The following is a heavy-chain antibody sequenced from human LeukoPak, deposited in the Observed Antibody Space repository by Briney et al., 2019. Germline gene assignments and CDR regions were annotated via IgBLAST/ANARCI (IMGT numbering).Heavy chain of an antibody. V-gene: IGHV2-5*01. CDR3: AHTSGYSHFDC. CDR1: GFSLSRSGVG. CDR2: IYWNDDK. Sequence: SGPTLANPTQPLTLTCTFSGFSLSRSGVGVCWIRQPPGKALEWLALIYWNDDKRYSPSLKSRLTITKDTSKNQVVLKMPNMDPVDTATYYCAHTSGYSHFDCWGQGALVTVSS. J-gene: IGHJ4*02. D-gene: IGHD3-3*01.